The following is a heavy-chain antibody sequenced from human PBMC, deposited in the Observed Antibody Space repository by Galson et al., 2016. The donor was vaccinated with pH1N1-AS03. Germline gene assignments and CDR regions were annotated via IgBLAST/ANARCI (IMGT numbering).Heavy chain of an antibody. D-gene: IGHD4-11*01. J-gene: IGHJ4*02. V-gene: IGHV7-4-1*02. CDR2: INPNTGNP. CDR3: ARARTTATKGEIGF. Sequence: VKVSCKASGYTFTNYALNWVRQAPGQGLEWMGWINPNTGNPTYAQGFTGRFVFSSERSVSTAYLQISSLKAEDTAVYYCARARTTATKGEIGFWGQGTLVTVSS. CDR1: GYTFTNYA.